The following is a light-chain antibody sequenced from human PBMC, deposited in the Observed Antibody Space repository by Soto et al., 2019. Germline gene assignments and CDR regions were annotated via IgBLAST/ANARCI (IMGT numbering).Light chain of an antibody. J-gene: IGLJ3*02. V-gene: IGLV1-44*01. Sequence: QSVLTQPPSASGTPGQRVTISCSGSSSNIGSNTVNWYQQLPGTAPKLLIYSNNQRPSGVPDRFSGSKSGTSASLAISGLQSEDEADYYCAAWDDSLNGYWVFGGGTSSPS. CDR1: SSNIGSNT. CDR2: SNN. CDR3: AAWDDSLNGYWV.